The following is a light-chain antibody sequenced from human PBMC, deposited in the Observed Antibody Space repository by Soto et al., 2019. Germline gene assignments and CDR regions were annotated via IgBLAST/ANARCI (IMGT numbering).Light chain of an antibody. CDR2: EVS. Sequence: QSALTQPASVSGSAGQSITISCTGTRSDVGGYNYVSWYQQHPGKAPKLMIYEVSNRPSGVSNRFSGSKSGTTASLTISGLQAEDEADYYCSSYTSSSTLGVFGTGTKVTVL. J-gene: IGLJ1*01. CDR3: SSYTSSSTLGV. V-gene: IGLV2-14*01. CDR1: RSDVGGYNY.